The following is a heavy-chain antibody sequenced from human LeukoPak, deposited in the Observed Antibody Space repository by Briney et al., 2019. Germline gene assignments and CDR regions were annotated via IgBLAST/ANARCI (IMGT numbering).Heavy chain of an antibody. CDR2: ISSDGSST. D-gene: IGHD6-13*01. CDR3: ARVLGIAAAEGYYFDY. Sequence: GGSLRLSCAASGFTFSTFWIHWVRQAPGKGLVWVSRISSDGSSTNYADSVKGRFTISRDNAKNSLNLQMHSLRAEDTAVYYCARVLGIAAAEGYYFDYWGQGTLVTVSS. CDR1: GFTFSTFW. J-gene: IGHJ4*02. V-gene: IGHV3-74*01.